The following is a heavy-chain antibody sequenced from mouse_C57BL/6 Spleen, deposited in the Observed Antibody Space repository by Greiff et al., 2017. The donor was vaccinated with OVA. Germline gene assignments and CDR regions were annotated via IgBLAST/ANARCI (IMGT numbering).Heavy chain of an antibody. CDR2: IDPETGGT. CDR1: GYTFTDYE. V-gene: IGHV1-15*01. J-gene: IGHJ3*01. D-gene: IGHD4-1*01. CDR3: TRGDWDERAY. Sequence: QVQLQQSGAELVRPGASVTLSCKASGYTFTDYEMHWVKQTPVHGLEWIGAIDPETGGTAYNQKFKGKAILTADKSSSTAYMELRSLTSEDSAVYYCTRGDWDERAYWGQGTLVTVSA.